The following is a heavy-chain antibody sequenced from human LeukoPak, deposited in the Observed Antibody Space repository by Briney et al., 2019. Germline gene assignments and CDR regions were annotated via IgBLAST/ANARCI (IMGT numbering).Heavy chain of an antibody. Sequence: GESLKISCKGSGYRFSSYWIGWVRQMPGKGLEWMGIFHPGDSDTRYSPSFQGQVTISADKSISIAYLQWSTLKASDTAMYYCARGGYGLRYFDYWGQGTLVTVSS. CDR1: GYRFSSYW. D-gene: IGHD3-16*01. V-gene: IGHV5-51*01. CDR3: ARGGYGLRYFDY. J-gene: IGHJ4*02. CDR2: FHPGDSDT.